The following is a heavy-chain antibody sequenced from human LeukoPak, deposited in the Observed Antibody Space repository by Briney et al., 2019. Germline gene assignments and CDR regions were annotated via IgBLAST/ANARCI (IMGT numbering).Heavy chain of an antibody. CDR3: AKDRITMIVGTFDI. Sequence: PGGSLRLSCAASGFTFSSYAMHWVRQAPGKGLEWVAFIRYDGSNKYYADSVKGRFTISRDNSKNTLYLQMNSLRAEDTAVYYCAKDRITMIVGTFDIWGQGTMVTVSS. CDR1: GFTFSSYA. J-gene: IGHJ3*02. V-gene: IGHV3-30*02. D-gene: IGHD3-22*01. CDR2: IRYDGSNK.